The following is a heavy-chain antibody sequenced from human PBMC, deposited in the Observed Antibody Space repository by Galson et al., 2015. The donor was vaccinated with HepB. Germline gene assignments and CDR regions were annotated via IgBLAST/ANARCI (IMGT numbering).Heavy chain of an antibody. J-gene: IGHJ4*02. CDR2: IYSGGST. CDR3: ARVKLVRGVILSDY. CDR1: GFTVSSNY. V-gene: IGHV3-66*02. D-gene: IGHD3-10*01. Sequence: SLRLSCAASGFTVSSNYMSWVRQAPGKGLEWVSVIYSGGSTYYADSVKGRFTISRDNSKNTLYLQMNSLRAEDTAVYYCARVKLVRGVILSDYWGQGTLVTVSS.